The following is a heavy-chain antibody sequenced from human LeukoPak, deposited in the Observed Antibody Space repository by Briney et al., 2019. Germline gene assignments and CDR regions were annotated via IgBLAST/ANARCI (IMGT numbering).Heavy chain of an antibody. CDR2: IYTSGST. D-gene: IGHD3-22*01. V-gene: IGHV4-4*09. CDR3: ARRLPPLYYYDSSGYPGDAFDI. Sequence: PPETLSLTCTVSGGSISSYYWSWIRQPPGKGLEWIGYIYTSGSTNYNPSLKSRVTISVDTSKNQFSLKLSSVTAADTAVYYCARRLPPLYYYDSSGYPGDAFDIWGQGTMVTVSS. CDR1: GGSISSYY. J-gene: IGHJ3*02.